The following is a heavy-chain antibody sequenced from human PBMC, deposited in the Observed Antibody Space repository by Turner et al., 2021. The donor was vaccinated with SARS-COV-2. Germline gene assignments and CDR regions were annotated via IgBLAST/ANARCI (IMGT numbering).Heavy chain of an antibody. CDR3: AKDQGIAVAGTWEYFDL. Sequence: EVQLVESGGGLIQPGGSLRLSCAASGFIVSSNYMSWVRQAPGKGLEWVSVIYSGGSTYYADSVKGRFTISRDNSKNTLYLQMNSLRAEDTAVYYCAKDQGIAVAGTWEYFDLWGRGTLVTVSS. CDR2: IYSGGST. V-gene: IGHV3-53*01. J-gene: IGHJ2*01. D-gene: IGHD6-19*01. CDR1: GFIVSSNY.